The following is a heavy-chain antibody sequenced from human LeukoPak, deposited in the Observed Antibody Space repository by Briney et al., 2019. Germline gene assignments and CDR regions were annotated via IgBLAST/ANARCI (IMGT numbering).Heavy chain of an antibody. CDR3: AREVRVVMDY. CDR1: GFTFSDYY. D-gene: IGHD3-3*01. J-gene: IGHJ4*02. CDR2: ISTGGGNI. V-gene: IGHV3-11*04. Sequence: GGSLRLSCSASGFTFSDYYMSWIRQAPGKGLEWVSYISTGGGNIYYADSVKGRFTISRDNAKDSLYLQMNSLRAEDTAVYYCAREVRVVMDYWGQGTLVTVSS.